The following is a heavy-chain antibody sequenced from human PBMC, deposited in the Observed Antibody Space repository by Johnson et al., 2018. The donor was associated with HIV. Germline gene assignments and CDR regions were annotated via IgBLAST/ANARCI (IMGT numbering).Heavy chain of an antibody. D-gene: IGHD1-26*01. V-gene: IGHV3-23*04. CDR3: ARGGRYSESVNDAHDI. Sequence: VQLVESGGGLVQPGGSLRLSCAASGFTFRSFVMAWVRQAPGKGLEWVSLISASAAYTDYADSVKGRFTISRDNAKNTLHLQMNSLRGEDTAVYYCARGGRYSESVNDAHDIWGQGTKVTVSS. CDR2: ISASAAYT. J-gene: IGHJ3*02. CDR1: GFTFRSFV.